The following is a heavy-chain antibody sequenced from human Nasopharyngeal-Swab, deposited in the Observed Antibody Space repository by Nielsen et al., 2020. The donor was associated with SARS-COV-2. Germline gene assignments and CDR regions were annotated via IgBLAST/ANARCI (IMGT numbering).Heavy chain of an antibody. CDR2: IWYDGSNK. CDR3: ARSGELEAAVGY. D-gene: IGHD3-10*01. CDR1: GFTFSSYG. V-gene: IGHV3-33*01. J-gene: IGHJ4*02. Sequence: GESLKISCAASGFTFSSYGMHWVRQAPGKGLEWVAVIWYDGSNKYYADSVKGRFTISRDNSKNTLYLQMNSLRAEDTAVYYCARSGELEAAVGYWGQGTLVTVSS.